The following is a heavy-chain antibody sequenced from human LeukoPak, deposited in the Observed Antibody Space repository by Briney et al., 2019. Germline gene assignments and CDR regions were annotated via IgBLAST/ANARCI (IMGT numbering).Heavy chain of an antibody. Sequence: SETLSLTCTVSGGSIRSSGYYWGWIRQPPGKGLEWIGSIYYSGSTYYNPSLKSRVTISADTSKNQFSLKLSSVTAADTAVYYCARHLDGYNYYYYYYMDVWGKGTTVTVSS. V-gene: IGHV4-39*01. D-gene: IGHD5-24*01. CDR2: IYYSGST. CDR3: ARHLDGYNYYYYYYMDV. J-gene: IGHJ6*03. CDR1: GGSIRSSGYY.